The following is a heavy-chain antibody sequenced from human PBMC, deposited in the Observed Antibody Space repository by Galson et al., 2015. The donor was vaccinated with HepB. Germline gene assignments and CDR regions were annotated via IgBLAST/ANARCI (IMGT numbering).Heavy chain of an antibody. CDR2: ISYDGSNK. J-gene: IGHJ6*02. CDR1: GFTFSSYA. Sequence: SLRLSCAASGFTFSSYAMHWVRQAPGKGLEWVAVISYDGSNKYYADSVKGRFTISRDNSKNTLYLQMNSLRAEDTAVYYCARQLVRKNYYYYGMDVWGQGTTVTVSS. D-gene: IGHD6-6*01. CDR3: ARQLVRKNYYYYGMDV. V-gene: IGHV3-30*04.